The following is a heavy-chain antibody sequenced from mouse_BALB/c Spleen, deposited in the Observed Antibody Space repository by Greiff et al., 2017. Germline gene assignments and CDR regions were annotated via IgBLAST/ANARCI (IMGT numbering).Heavy chain of an antibody. CDR2: IDPFNGGT. CDR3: AIPERAWFAY. V-gene: IGHV1S135*01. Sequence: VQLQQSGPELMKPGASVKISCKASGYSFTSYYMHWVKQSHGKSLEWIGYIDPFNGGTSYNQKFKGKATLTVDKSSSTAYMHLSSLTSEDSAVYYCAIPERAWFAYWGQGTLVTVSA. J-gene: IGHJ3*01. CDR1: GYSFTSYY.